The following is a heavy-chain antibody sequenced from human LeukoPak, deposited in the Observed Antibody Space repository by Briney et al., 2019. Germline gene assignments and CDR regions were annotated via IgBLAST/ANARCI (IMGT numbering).Heavy chain of an antibody. CDR2: IYYSGST. V-gene: IGHV4-59*06. D-gene: IGHD3-3*01. CDR3: AGGPRFLEWLSS. J-gene: IGHJ5*02. Sequence: SETLSLTCTVSGGSISSYYWSWIRQHPGKGLEWIGYIYYSGSTYYNPSLKSRVTISVDTSKNQFSLKLSSVTAADTAVYYCAGGPRFLEWLSSWGQGTLVTVSS. CDR1: GGSISSYY.